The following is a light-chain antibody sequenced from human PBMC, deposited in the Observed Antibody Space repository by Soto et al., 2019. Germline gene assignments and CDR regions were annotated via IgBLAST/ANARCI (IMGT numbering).Light chain of an antibody. CDR1: SSNIGSNT. CDR2: TNN. J-gene: IGLJ2*01. Sequence: QSVLTQPPSASGTPGQRVTISCSGSSSNIGSNTVNWYQQLPGTATKLLIYTNNQRPSGVPDRFSGSKSGTSASLAISGLQSEDEADYYCAAWDDSLNGVVFGGWTKLTVL. CDR3: AAWDDSLNGVV. V-gene: IGLV1-44*01.